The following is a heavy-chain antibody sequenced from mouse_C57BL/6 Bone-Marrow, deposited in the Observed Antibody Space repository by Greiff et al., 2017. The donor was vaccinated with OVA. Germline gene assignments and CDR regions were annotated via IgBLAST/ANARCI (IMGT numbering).Heavy chain of an antibody. Sequence: DVKLQESGAELVRPGSSVKMSCKTSGYTFTSYGINWVKQRPGQGLEWIGYIYIGNGYTAYNEKFKGKATLTSDTSSSTAYMQLSSLTSEDSAIYFCARDETGRGDYWGQGTSVTVSS. CDR1: GYTFTSYG. J-gene: IGHJ4*01. V-gene: IGHV1-58*01. CDR2: IYIGNGYT. D-gene: IGHD4-1*01. CDR3: ARDETGRGDY.